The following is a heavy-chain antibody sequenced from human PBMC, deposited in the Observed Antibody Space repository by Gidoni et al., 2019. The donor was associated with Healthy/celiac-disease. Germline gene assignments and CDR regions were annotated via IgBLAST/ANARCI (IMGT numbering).Heavy chain of an antibody. CDR2: IYTSGST. CDR3: ARDLLETYYYGSGIQSTYNYYYYGMDV. D-gene: IGHD3-10*01. Sequence: QVQLQASGPGLVKPSETLSLTCTVSGGSISSYYWSWIRQHAGKGLEWIGRIYTSGSTNYNPSLKSRVTMSVDTSKNQFSLKLSSVTAADTAVYYCARDLLETYYYGSGIQSTYNYYYYGMDVWGQGTTVTVSS. CDR1: GGSISSYY. V-gene: IGHV4-4*07. J-gene: IGHJ6*02.